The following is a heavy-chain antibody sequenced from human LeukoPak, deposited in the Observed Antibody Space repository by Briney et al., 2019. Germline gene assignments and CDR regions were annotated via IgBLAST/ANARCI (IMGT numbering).Heavy chain of an antibody. V-gene: IGHV5-51*01. Sequence: GQSRTFYCTGFRYSFTTYWIGWVRQITGKGLGWMGIIYPGDSDTRYSPSFQGQVTISADKSISTAYLQWSSLKASDTAMYYCVRESDDFWSGYPPPDIWGQGTMVTVSS. CDR3: VRESDDFWSGYPPPDI. J-gene: IGHJ3*02. D-gene: IGHD3-3*01. CDR2: IYPGDSDT. CDR1: RYSFTTYW.